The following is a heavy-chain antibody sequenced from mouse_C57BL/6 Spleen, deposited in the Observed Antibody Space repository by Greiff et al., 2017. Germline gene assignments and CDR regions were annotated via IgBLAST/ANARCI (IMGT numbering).Heavy chain of an antibody. D-gene: IGHD1-1*01. V-gene: IGHV1-55*01. CDR3: ARGGVYYYGSSYHFDC. J-gene: IGHJ2*01. Sequence: QVQLQQPGAELVKPGASVKMSCKASGYTFTSYWITWVKQRPGQGLEWIGDIYPGSGSTNYNEKFKSKATLTVDTSSSTAYMQLSSLTSEDSAVYCCARGGVYYYGSSYHFDCWGQGTTLTVSS. CDR1: GYTFTSYW. CDR2: IYPGSGST.